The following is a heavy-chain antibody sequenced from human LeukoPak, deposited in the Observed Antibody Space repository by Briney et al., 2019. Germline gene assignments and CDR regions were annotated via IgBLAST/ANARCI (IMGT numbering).Heavy chain of an antibody. CDR2: ISPDGGST. J-gene: IGHJ3*02. CDR3: ARLQGITPQPMTEGFDI. CDR1: GFSFSSSW. V-gene: IGHV3-74*01. D-gene: IGHD3-16*01. Sequence: GGSLRLSCAASGFSFSSSWMLWVRQTPGKGLVWLSRISPDGGSTSYADSVKGRFTVSRDIARNTLSLQMNSLRAEDSAVYYCARLQGITPQPMTEGFDIWGQGTMVTVSS.